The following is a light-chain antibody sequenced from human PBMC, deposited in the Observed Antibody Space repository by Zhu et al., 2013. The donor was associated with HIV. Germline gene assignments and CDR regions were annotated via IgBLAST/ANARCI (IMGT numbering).Light chain of an antibody. V-gene: IGKV3-20*01. Sequence: EIVLTQSPATLSLSPGEGATLSCRVSQSVSSYLAWYQQRPGQAPRLLIYGVSTRATGIPDRFSGSGSGTDFTLTISRLEPEDFAVYYCQQYGSSPRTFGQGTKLEIK. CDR3: QQYGSSPRT. CDR2: GVS. J-gene: IGKJ2*01. CDR1: QSVSSY.